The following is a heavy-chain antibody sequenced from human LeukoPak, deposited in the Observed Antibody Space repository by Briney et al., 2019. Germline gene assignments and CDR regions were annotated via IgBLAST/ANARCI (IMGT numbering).Heavy chain of an antibody. V-gene: IGHV1-18*01. CDR3: SREGEGEDGTGHHNWYFDL. Sequence: ASVKVSCKASGYLFIKYGISWVRQAPGQGLEWMGWISPYNGNTKYDQKVQGRVTMTTDTSTSTAYLELRSLRSDDTAMYYCSREGEGEDGTGHHNWYFDLWGRGTLVTVSS. CDR2: ISPYNGNT. J-gene: IGHJ2*01. CDR1: GYLFIKYG. D-gene: IGHD2-8*02.